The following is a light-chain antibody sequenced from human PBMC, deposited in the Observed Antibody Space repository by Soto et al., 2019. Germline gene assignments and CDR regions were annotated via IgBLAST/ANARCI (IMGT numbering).Light chain of an antibody. J-gene: IGKJ4*01. CDR1: QDISNY. Sequence: DIQMTQSPSSLSASVRDRVTITCQASQDISNYLNWYQQKPGKAPKLLIFEASNVETEVPSRFSGSGSGTYFTFTIASLQAEDIPTYYCGQYAGLPLTFGGGTKVEI. CDR3: GQYAGLPLT. CDR2: EAS. V-gene: IGKV1-33*01.